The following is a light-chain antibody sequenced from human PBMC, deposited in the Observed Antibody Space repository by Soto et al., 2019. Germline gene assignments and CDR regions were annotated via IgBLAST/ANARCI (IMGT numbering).Light chain of an antibody. Sequence: QSVLTQPPSASGSPGQSVTISCTGTSSDVGRYNYISWYQQRPGKAPKLIIYEVSKRPSGVPDRLSGFKYGNTASLTVSGLQAEDEADYYCSSFKGTNSFVFGTGTKVTVL. V-gene: IGLV2-8*01. CDR2: EVS. CDR1: SSDVGRYNY. CDR3: SSFKGTNSFV. J-gene: IGLJ1*01.